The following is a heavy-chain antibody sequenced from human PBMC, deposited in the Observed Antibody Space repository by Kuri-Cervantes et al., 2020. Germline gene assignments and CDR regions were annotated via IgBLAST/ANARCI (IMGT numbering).Heavy chain of an antibody. CDR2: IYYSGST. CDR3: ARCGRRDGYNFDY. Sequence: SETLSLTCTVSGGSISSSSYYWGWNRQPPGKGLEWIGSIYYSGSTYYNPSLKSRVTISVDTSKNQFSLKLSSVTAADTAVYYCARCGRRDGYNFDYWGQGTLVTVSS. V-gene: IGHV4-39*01. D-gene: IGHD5-24*01. J-gene: IGHJ4*02. CDR1: GGSISSSSYY.